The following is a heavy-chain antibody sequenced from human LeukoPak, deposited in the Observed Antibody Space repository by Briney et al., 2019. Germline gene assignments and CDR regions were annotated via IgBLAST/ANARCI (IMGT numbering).Heavy chain of an antibody. Sequence: QSGRSLRLSCAASGFTFSSYGMHWVRQAPGKGLEWVAVIWYDGSNKYYADSVKGRFTISRDNSKNTLYLQMNSLRAEDTAVYYCAKGRDGYNADFDYWGQGTLVTVSS. J-gene: IGHJ4*02. CDR2: IWYDGSNK. V-gene: IGHV3-33*06. CDR3: AKGRDGYNADFDY. D-gene: IGHD5-24*01. CDR1: GFTFSSYG.